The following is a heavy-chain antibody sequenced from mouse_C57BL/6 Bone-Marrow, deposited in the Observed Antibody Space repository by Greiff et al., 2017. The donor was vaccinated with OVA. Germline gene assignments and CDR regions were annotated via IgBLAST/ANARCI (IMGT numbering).Heavy chain of an antibody. CDR1: GFTFSDYY. CDR3: ARVDYYGSSDGWYFDV. CDR2: INYDGSST. D-gene: IGHD1-1*01. Sequence: EVKLVESEGGLVQPGSSMKLSCTASGFTFSDYYMAWVRQVPEKGLEWVANINYDGSSTYYLDSLKSRFIISRDNAKNILYLQMSSLKSEDTATYYCARVDYYGSSDGWYFDVWGTGTTVTVSS. V-gene: IGHV5-16*01. J-gene: IGHJ1*03.